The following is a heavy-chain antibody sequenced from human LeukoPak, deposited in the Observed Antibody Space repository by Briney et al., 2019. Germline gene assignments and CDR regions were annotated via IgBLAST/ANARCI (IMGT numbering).Heavy chain of an antibody. V-gene: IGHV3-11*01. J-gene: IGHJ4*02. CDR1: GFSFSDYY. CDR3: VKDSGWFHFDS. Sequence: GGSLRLSCAASGFSFSDYYMSWFRQAPGKGLEWISYISSSGGTTHYADSVRGRLTISRDNAKSSLHLQMNGLRAEDTAMYYCVKDSGWFHFDSWGQGTLVTVSS. D-gene: IGHD6-19*01. CDR2: ISSSGGTT.